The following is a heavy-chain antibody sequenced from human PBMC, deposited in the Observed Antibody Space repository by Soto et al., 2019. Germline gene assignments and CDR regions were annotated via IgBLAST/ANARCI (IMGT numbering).Heavy chain of an antibody. CDR3: ARGRVGVATITPYYFDY. J-gene: IGHJ4*02. Sequence: ASVKVSCKASGYTFTSYYMHWVRQAPGQGLEWMGIINPSGGNTKYSQKFQGRVTITRDTSASTAYMELSSLRSEDTAVYYCARGRVGVATITPYYFDYWGQGTLVTVSS. D-gene: IGHD5-12*01. CDR2: INPSGGNT. V-gene: IGHV1-46*01. CDR1: GYTFTSYY.